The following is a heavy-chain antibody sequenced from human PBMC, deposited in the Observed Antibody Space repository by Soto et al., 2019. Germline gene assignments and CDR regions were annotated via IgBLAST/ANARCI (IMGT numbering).Heavy chain of an antibody. CDR3: TMWPGNGQSNFKY. V-gene: IGHV3-49*04. J-gene: IGHJ4*02. D-gene: IGHD2-21*01. CDR2: VRSGGTS. Sequence: PGGSLRLSCTAYGFTFNDYVMTWVRQAPGKGLEFVGAVRSGGTSEYAASVKDRFSVSRDDSKRIAYVQMNSLKTDDTAMYYCTMWPGNGQSNFKYWGQGVLGTVSS. CDR1: GFTFNDYV.